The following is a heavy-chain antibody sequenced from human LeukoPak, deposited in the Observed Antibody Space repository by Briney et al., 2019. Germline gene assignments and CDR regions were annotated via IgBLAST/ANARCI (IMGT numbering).Heavy chain of an antibody. Sequence: GSLRLSCAASGFTFSSYAMHWVRQAPGKGLEWVAVISYDGSNKYYADSVKGRFTISRDNAKNSLYLQMNSLRAEDTAVYYCASFVAYDSSGYPKSFDYWGQGTLVTVSS. CDR3: ASFVAYDSSGYPKSFDY. D-gene: IGHD3-22*01. V-gene: IGHV3-30*04. CDR2: ISYDGSNK. J-gene: IGHJ4*02. CDR1: GFTFSSYA.